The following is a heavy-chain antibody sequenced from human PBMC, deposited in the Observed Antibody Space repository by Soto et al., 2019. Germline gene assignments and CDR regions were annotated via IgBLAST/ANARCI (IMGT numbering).Heavy chain of an antibody. J-gene: IGHJ4*02. Sequence: QVQLVQSGAEVKKPGSSVKVSCKASGGTFSGYAISWVRQAPGQGLEWMGEIIPMFGTSNYAQKFQGRVTISADESKSTAYMELSSLRSEDTAVYYCARGICSITSCYKEYYFDLWGQGTLVTVSS. CDR2: IIPMFGTS. CDR1: GGTFSGYA. CDR3: ARGICSITSCYKEYYFDL. D-gene: IGHD2-2*02. V-gene: IGHV1-69*01.